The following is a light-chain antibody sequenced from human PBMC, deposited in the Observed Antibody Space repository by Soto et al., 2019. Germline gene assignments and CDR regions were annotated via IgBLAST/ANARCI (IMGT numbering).Light chain of an antibody. Sequence: IQMTQSPSTLSASLGDRGTFTCRASQSINSWLAWYQQKPGKAPKLLIYDASSLQSGVPSRFTGSGFGTEFTLTISSLQPDDFATYYCQQYNRYSRTFGQGTKVYIK. V-gene: IGKV1-5*01. CDR3: QQYNRYSRT. CDR2: DAS. CDR1: QSINSW. J-gene: IGKJ1*01.